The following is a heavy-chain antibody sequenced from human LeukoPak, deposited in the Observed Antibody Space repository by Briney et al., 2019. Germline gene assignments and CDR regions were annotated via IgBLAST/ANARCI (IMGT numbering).Heavy chain of an antibody. CDR3: ARDNASGDLPHDAFDI. J-gene: IGHJ3*02. V-gene: IGHV4-59*01. D-gene: IGHD5-12*01. Sequence: SETLSLTCTVSGGSISSYYWSWIRQPPGKELEWIGYIYYSGSTNYNPSLKSRVTISVDTSKNQFSLKLSSVTSADTAVYYCARDNASGDLPHDAFDIWGQGTMVTVSS. CDR2: IYYSGST. CDR1: GGSISSYY.